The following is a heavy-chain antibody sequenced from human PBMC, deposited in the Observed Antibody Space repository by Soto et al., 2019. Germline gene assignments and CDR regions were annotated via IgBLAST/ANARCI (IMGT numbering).Heavy chain of an antibody. D-gene: IGHD1-26*01. CDR1: GGTFSRYA. J-gene: IGHJ5*02. CDR3: ARAIVGPTTTGWLDP. V-gene: IGHV1-69*13. Sequence: ASVKVSCKASGGTFSRYAISWVRQAPGQGLEWMGGITPIFGTANYAQKFQGRVTITADESTSTAYMELSSLRFEDTAVYYCARAIVGPTTTGWLDPWGQGTLVTVSS. CDR2: ITPIFGTA.